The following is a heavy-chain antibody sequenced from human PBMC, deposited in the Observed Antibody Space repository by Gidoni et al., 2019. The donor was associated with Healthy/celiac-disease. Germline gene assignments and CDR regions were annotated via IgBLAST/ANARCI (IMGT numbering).Heavy chain of an antibody. J-gene: IGHJ6*03. V-gene: IGHV3-23*01. CDR2: ISGSGGST. CDR3: AKEGYYGPNRYYYYYMDV. D-gene: IGHD3-10*01. Sequence: EVQLLESGGGLVQPGGSLRLSCAASGFTFSSYALSWVRQAPGKGLEWVSAISGSGGSTYYADSVKGRFTISRDNSKNTLYLQMNSLRAEDTAVYYCAKEGYYGPNRYYYYYMDVWGKGTTVTVSS. CDR1: GFTFSSYA.